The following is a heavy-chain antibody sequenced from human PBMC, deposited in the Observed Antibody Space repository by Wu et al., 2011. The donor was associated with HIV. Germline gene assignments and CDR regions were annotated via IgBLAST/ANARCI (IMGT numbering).Heavy chain of an antibody. CDR1: GGTFSSNA. D-gene: IGHD1-26*01. Sequence: QVQLVQSGAEVKKPGSSVKVSCKASGGTFSSNAISWVRQAPGQGLEWMGRIIPDFGAAHSTQKFQGRVTITADKSTNTVYMELSSLRFEDTAVYYCARGPAIVGAILYFDDWGQGTLVTVSS. J-gene: IGHJ4*02. CDR3: ARGPAIVGAILYFDD. V-gene: IGHV1-69*06. CDR2: IIPDFGAA.